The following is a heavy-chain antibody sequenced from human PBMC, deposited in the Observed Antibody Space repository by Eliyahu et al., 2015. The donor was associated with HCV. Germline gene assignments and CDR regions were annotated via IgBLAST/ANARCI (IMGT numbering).Heavy chain of an antibody. CDR2: LWYDGSNK. Sequence: QVQLVESGGGVVQPGRSLRLSCAASGFTLSSYGMHWVRQAPGKGLDWVAVLWYDGSNKYYAGSVKGRFTISRDNSKNTLYLQMNSLRGEDTAVYYCARDIDTSGHYSWFDPWGQGTLVTVSS. D-gene: IGHD3-22*01. CDR3: ARDIDTSGHYSWFDP. J-gene: IGHJ5*02. CDR1: GFTLSSYG. V-gene: IGHV3-33*08.